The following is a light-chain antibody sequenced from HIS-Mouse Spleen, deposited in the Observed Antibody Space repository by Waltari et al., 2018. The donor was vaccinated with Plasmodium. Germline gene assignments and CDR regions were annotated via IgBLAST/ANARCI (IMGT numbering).Light chain of an antibody. J-gene: IGLJ1*01. V-gene: IGLV1-47*01. Sequence: QSVLTQPPSASGTPGQRVTISCSGSSSNIGRNYVYWYQQLPGTAPKLLIDRNNQRPSGVPDRFSGSKSGTSASLAISGLRSEDEADYYCAAWDDSLRVFGTGTKVTVL. CDR3: AAWDDSLRV. CDR1: SSNIGRNY. CDR2: RNN.